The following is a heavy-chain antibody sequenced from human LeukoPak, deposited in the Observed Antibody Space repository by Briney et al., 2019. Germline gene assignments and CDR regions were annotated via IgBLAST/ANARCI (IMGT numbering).Heavy chain of an antibody. CDR3: ARGAKEDYFDY. Sequence: PSETLSLTCTVSGGSISSGSYYWSWIRQPAGKGLEWIGRIYTSGSTNYNPSLKSRVTISVDTSKNQFSLKLSSVTAADTAVYYCARGAKEDYFDYWGQGTLVTVS. J-gene: IGHJ4*02. V-gene: IGHV4-61*02. CDR2: IYTSGST. CDR1: GGSISSGSYY.